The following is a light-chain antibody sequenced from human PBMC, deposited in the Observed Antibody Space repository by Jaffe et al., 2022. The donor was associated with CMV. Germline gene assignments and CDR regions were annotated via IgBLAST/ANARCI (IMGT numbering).Light chain of an antibody. CDR3: QQHQKWPLT. CDR2: WAS. V-gene: IGKV4-1*01. J-gene: IGKJ4*01. CDR1: QSVLYSSNNKNY. Sequence: DIVMTQSPDSLAVSLGERATINCRSSQSVLYSSNNKNYLAWYQQKAGQPPKLLFYWASTRESGVPDRFSGSRSGTDFTLTISSLQSEDFAVYFCQQHQKWPLTFGGGTKVEIK.